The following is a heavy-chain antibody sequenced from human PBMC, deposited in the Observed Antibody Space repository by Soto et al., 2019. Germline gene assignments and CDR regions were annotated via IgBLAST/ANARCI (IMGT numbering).Heavy chain of an antibody. V-gene: IGHV1-8*01. CDR1: GYTFTSYD. CDR2: MNPNSGNT. Sequence: ASVKVSCKASGYTFTSYDINWVRQATGQGLEWMGWMNPNSGNTGYAQKFQGRVTMTRNTSISTAYMELSSLRSEDTAVYYCARPLGYCSGGSCSPASPWGKGTLVTVS. CDR3: ARPLGYCSGGSCSPASP. J-gene: IGHJ5*02. D-gene: IGHD2-15*01.